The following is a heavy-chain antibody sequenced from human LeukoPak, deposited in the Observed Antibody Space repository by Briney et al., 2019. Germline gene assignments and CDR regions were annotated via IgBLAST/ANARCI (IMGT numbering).Heavy chain of an antibody. D-gene: IGHD6-13*01. Sequence: GGSLRLSCAASGFTFSSYWMSWVRRAPGKGLEWVSAISGSGGSTYYADSVKGRFTISRDNSKNTLYLQMNSLRAEDTAVYYCAKFGQQLVPFGGNRFDPWGQGTLVTVSS. CDR2: ISGSGGST. CDR1: GFTFSSYW. V-gene: IGHV3-23*01. CDR3: AKFGQQLVPFGGNRFDP. J-gene: IGHJ5*02.